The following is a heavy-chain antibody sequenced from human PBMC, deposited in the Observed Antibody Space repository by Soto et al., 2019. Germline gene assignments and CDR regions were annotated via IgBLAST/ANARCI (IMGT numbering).Heavy chain of an antibody. Sequence: PGGSLRLSCAASGFTFRDYAMSWVRQAPGRGLDWVSGVSNSGSSTYYADSVKGRFTISRDNSKSTLYLQMNSLRAEDTAVYYCARGGTYYGSSGYYLDAFDIWGQGXMVTVSS. CDR3: ARGGTYYGSSGYYLDAFDI. CDR1: GFTFRDYA. D-gene: IGHD3-22*01. V-gene: IGHV3-23*01. CDR2: VSNSGSST. J-gene: IGHJ3*02.